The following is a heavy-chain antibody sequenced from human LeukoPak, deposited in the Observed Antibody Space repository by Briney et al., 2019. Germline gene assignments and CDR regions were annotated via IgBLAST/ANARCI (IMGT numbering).Heavy chain of an antibody. CDR1: GGSISSYY. J-gene: IGHJ4*02. V-gene: IGHV4-59*12. CDR2: IYYSGTT. CDR3: ARGDGRWLQRTHYFDY. D-gene: IGHD5-24*01. Sequence: PSETLSLTCTVSGGSISSYYWSWIRQPPGKGLEWIGYIYYSGTTNYNPSLKSRVTISVDTSKNQFSLKLSSVTAADTAVYYCARGDGRWLQRTHYFDYWGQGTLVTVSS.